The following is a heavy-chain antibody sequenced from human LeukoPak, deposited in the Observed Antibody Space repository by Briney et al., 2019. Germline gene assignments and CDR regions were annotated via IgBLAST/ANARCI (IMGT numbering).Heavy chain of an antibody. J-gene: IGHJ4*02. Sequence: RRASVKVSCKASGYTFTGYYMHWVRQAPGQGLEWMGWINPNSGGTNYAQKFQGRVTMTRDTSISTAYMELSRLRSDDTAMYYCARKYCSSTSCYDYWGQGTLVTVSS. CDR2: INPNSGGT. CDR1: GYTFTGYY. D-gene: IGHD2-2*01. CDR3: ARKYCSSTSCYDY. V-gene: IGHV1-2*02.